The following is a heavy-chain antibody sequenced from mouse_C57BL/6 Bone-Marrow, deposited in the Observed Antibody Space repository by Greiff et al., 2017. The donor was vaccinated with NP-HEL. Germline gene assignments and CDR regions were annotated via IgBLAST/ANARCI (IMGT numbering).Heavy chain of an antibody. Sequence: VQLQQPGAELVRPGTSVKLSCKASGYTFTSYWMHWVKQRPGQGLEWIGVIDPSDSYTNYNQKFKGKATLTVDTSSSTAYMQLSSLTSEDSAVYYCARSLRPYYYAMDYWGQGTSVTVSS. V-gene: IGHV1-59*01. J-gene: IGHJ4*01. D-gene: IGHD1-2*01. CDR3: ARSLRPYYYAMDY. CDR2: IDPSDSYT. CDR1: GYTFTSYW.